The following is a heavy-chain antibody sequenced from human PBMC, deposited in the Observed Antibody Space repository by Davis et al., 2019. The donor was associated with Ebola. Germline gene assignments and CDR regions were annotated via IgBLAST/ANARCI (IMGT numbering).Heavy chain of an antibody. CDR1: Y. J-gene: IGHJ6*03. CDR3: ARGSSSWFNYYYYYMDV. V-gene: IGHV4-34*01. Sequence: YWIGWVRQMPGKGLEWIGEINHSGSTNYNPSLKSRVTISVDTSKNQFSLKLSSVTAADTAVYYCARGSSSWFNYYYYYMDVWGKGTTVTVSS. D-gene: IGHD6-13*01. CDR2: INHSGST.